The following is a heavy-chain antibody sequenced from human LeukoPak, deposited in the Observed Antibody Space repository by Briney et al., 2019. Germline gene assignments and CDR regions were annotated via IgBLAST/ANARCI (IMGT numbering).Heavy chain of an antibody. J-gene: IGHJ4*02. D-gene: IGHD1-26*01. CDR1: GYTFTGYY. CDR3: ARFGGTYYGDFDY. Sequence: ASVKVSCKASGYTFTGYYMHWVRQAPGQGLEWMGRINPNSGGTNYAQKFQGRVTMTRDTSISTAYMELSRLRSDDTAVYYCARFGGTYYGDFDYWGQGTLVTVSS. CDR2: INPNSGGT. V-gene: IGHV1-2*06.